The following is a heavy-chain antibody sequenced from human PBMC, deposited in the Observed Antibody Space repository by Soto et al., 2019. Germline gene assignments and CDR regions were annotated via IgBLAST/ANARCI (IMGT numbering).Heavy chain of an antibody. V-gene: IGHV3-30-3*01. D-gene: IGHD5-18*01. Sequence: PGGSLRLSCAASGFTFSSYAMHWVRQAPGKGLEWVAVISYDGSNKYYADSVKGRFTISRDNSKNTLYLQMNSLRAGDTAVYYCARDANRPTAINGMDVWGHGTTVTVSS. CDR3: ARDANRPTAINGMDV. J-gene: IGHJ6*02. CDR2: ISYDGSNK. CDR1: GFTFSSYA.